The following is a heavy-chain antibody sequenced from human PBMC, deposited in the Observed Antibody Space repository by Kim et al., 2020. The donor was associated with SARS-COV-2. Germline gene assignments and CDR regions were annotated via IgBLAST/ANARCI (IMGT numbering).Heavy chain of an antibody. D-gene: IGHD6-19*01. V-gene: IGHV7-4-1*02. Sequence: ASVKVSCKASGYTFTNYAMNWVRQAPGQGLEWMGWINTNTGNPTCARGFTGRFVFSLDTSVSTAYLQISSLKAEDTAVYYCAISIAVAATGYWGQGTLATVSS. J-gene: IGHJ4*02. CDR1: GYTFTNYA. CDR3: AISIAVAATGY. CDR2: INTNTGNP.